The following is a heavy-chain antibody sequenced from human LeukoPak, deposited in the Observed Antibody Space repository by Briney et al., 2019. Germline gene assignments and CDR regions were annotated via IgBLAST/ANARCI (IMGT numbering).Heavy chain of an antibody. CDR3: ARGSPGSSSWSPCDY. CDR2: INPNSGGT. CDR1: GYTFTGYY. D-gene: IGHD6-13*01. J-gene: IGHJ4*02. V-gene: IGHV1-2*02. Sequence: ASVKVSCKASGYTFTGYYMHWVRQAPGQGLEWMGWINPNSGGTNYAQKFQGRVTMTRDTSISTAYMELSRLRSDDTAVYYCARGSPGSSSWSPCDYWGQGTLDTVSS.